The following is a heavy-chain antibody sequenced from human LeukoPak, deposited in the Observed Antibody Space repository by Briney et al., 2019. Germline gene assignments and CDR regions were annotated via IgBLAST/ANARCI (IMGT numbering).Heavy chain of an antibody. Sequence: GGSLRLSCAASGFTFSSYWMHWVRQAPGKGLVWVSRINSDGSSTSYADSVKGRFTISRDNAKNTLYLQMNSLGAEDTAVYYCARGSEDGDYEDYFDYWGQGTLVTVSS. CDR2: INSDGSST. CDR3: ARGSEDGDYEDYFDY. CDR1: GFTFSSYW. V-gene: IGHV3-74*01. J-gene: IGHJ4*02. D-gene: IGHD4-17*01.